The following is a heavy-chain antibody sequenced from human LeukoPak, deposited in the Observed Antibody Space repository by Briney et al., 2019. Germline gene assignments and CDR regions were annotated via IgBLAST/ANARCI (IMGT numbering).Heavy chain of an antibody. V-gene: IGHV3-23*01. J-gene: IGHJ6*02. CDR2: ISGSGGST. D-gene: IGHD6-13*01. Sequence: GASLRLSCAASGFTFSSYAMSWVRQAPGKGLEWVSAISGSGGSTYYADSVKGRFTISRDNSKNTLYLQMNSLRAEDTAVYYCAKEPRYSSSQRGPKYNYYYGMDVWGQGTTVTVSS. CDR3: AKEPRYSSSQRGPKYNYYYGMDV. CDR1: GFTFSSYA.